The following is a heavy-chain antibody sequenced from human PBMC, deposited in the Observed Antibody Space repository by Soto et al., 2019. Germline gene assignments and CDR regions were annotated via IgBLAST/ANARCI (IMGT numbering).Heavy chain of an antibody. V-gene: IGHV1-46*03. CDR1: GYTFTSYY. Sequence: ASVKVSCKASGYTFTSYYMHWVRQAPGQGLEWMGIINPRGGSTSYAQKFQGRVTMTRDTSTSTVYMELSSLRSEDTAVYYCASTLRDSSSWSGPYYYYYGMDVWGQGTTVTVSS. CDR2: INPRGGST. CDR3: ASTLRDSSSWSGPYYYYYGMDV. D-gene: IGHD6-13*01. J-gene: IGHJ6*02.